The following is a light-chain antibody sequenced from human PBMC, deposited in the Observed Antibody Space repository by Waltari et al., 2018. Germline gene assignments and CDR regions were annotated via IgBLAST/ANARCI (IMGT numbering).Light chain of an antibody. V-gene: IGLV1-51*02. CDR3: GTWDSSLSGAV. Sequence: SVLTQPPSVSAPPGQRVPIPCSGGSSNIGNNYVSWYRQSPGTAPKLPIYEDSERPSGFPGRFSGSKSGTSAPLDIPGLQAGDEADYYCGTWDSSLSGAVFGGGTHLTVL. CDR2: EDS. CDR1: SSNIGNNY. J-gene: IGLJ7*01.